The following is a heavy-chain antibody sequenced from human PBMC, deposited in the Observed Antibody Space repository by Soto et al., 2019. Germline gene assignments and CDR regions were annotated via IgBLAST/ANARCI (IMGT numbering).Heavy chain of an antibody. J-gene: IGHJ4*02. CDR1: GFTFSRYG. CDR2: ISYDGSNT. V-gene: IGHV3-30*18. CDR3: AKEGGLSGSFYISSSYYFDY. Sequence: QVQLVESGGGVVQPGRSLRLSCVASGFTFSRYGMHWVRQAPGKGLEWVAIISYDGSNTYYADSVKGRFTISRDNSKNTVYLQMTSLRAEDTSVYYCAKEGGLSGSFYISSSYYFDYWGQGTLVTVSS. D-gene: IGHD1-26*01.